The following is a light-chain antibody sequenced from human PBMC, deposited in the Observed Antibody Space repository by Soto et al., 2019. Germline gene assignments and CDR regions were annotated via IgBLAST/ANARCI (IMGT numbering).Light chain of an antibody. Sequence: DIVLTQSPGTLSLSPGERATISCRASQSVRSASLAWYQQKPGQAPRLLMYGASSRATGIPDKFSGGGSGTDFTLTISRLEPEDFAVYYCQHYGSSPPITFGQGTRLEIK. CDR3: QHYGSSPPIT. V-gene: IGKV3-20*01. CDR1: QSVRSAS. J-gene: IGKJ5*01. CDR2: GAS.